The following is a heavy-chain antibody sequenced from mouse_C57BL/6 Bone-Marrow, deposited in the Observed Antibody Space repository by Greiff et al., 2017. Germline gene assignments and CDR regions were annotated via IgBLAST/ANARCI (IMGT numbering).Heavy chain of an antibody. CDR2: INPNNGGT. V-gene: IGHV1-26*01. CDR3: ARRYGYDGNAMDY. J-gene: IGHJ4*01. D-gene: IGHD2-2*01. Sequence: EVQLQQSGPELVKPGASVKISCKASGYPFTNYYMNWVKQSHGKSLEWIGDINPNNGGTSYNQKFKGKATLTVDKSSSTAYMELRSLTSEDSAVYYCARRYGYDGNAMDYWGQGTSVTVSS. CDR1: GYPFTNYY.